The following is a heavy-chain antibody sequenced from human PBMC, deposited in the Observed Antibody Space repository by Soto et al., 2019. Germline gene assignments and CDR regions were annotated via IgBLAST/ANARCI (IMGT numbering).Heavy chain of an antibody. CDR1: GGTFSSYS. CDR3: ARPFQSWPGGWYFDL. J-gene: IGHJ2*01. Sequence: QVQLVQSGAEVQKPGSSVKVSCKASGGTFSSYSINWVRQAPGQGLEWMGGIIPIFGTANYAQKFQGRVTLTADESTSTAHMELSSLRNEDTAGYYCARPFQSWPGGWYFDLWGRGTLVTGSS. D-gene: IGHD3-16*01. V-gene: IGHV1-69*01. CDR2: IIPIFGTA.